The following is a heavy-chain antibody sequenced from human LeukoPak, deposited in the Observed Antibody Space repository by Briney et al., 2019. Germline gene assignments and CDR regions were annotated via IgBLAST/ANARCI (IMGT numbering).Heavy chain of an antibody. J-gene: IGHJ4*02. CDR1: GYTLTELS. D-gene: IGHD3-10*01. V-gene: IGHV1-24*01. CDR3: ATVAAAWFGELLGFDY. Sequence: ASVKVSCKVSGYTLTELSMHWVRQAPGKGREWMGGFDPEDGETIYAQKFQGRVTMTEDTSTDTAYMELSSLRSEDTAVYYCATVAAAWFGELLGFDYWGQGTLVTVPS. CDR2: FDPEDGET.